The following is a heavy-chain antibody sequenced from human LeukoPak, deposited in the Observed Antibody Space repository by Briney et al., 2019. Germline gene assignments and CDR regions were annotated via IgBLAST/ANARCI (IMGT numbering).Heavy chain of an antibody. CDR2: INWNGGST. CDR3: ANTYGSGSYYTY. D-gene: IGHD3-10*01. Sequence: GGSLRLSCAASGFTFDDYGMSWVRQAPGKGLEWVSGINWNGGSTGYADSVKGRFTISRDNAKNSLYLQMNSLRAEDTAVYYCANTYGSGSYYTYWGQGTLVTVSS. CDR1: GFTFDDYG. V-gene: IGHV3-20*04. J-gene: IGHJ4*02.